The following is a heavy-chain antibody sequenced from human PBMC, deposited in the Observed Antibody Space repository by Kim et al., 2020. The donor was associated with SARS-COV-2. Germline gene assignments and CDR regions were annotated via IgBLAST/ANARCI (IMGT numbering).Heavy chain of an antibody. V-gene: IGHV3-30-3*01. CDR1: GFTFSSYA. J-gene: IGHJ4*02. Sequence: GGSLRLSCAASGFTFSSYAMHWVRQAPGKGLEWVAVISYDGSNKYYADSVKGRFTISRDNSKNTLYLQMNSLRAEDTAVYYCARDGSWRDYMYFFDYWGQGTLVAVSS. CDR3: ARDGSWRDYMYFFDY. D-gene: IGHD2-15*01. CDR2: ISYDGSNK.